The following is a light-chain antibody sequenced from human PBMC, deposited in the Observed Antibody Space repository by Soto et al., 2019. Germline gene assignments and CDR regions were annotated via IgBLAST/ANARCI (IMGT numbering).Light chain of an antibody. CDR1: SGHSSYA. Sequence: QSVLTQSPSASASLGGSVKLTCTLSSGHSSYAIAWHQQQPEKGPRYLMKLNSDGSHSKGDGIPDRFSGSSSGAERYLTISSLQSEDEADYYCQTWGTGLLVFGGGTKVTVL. CDR3: QTWGTGLLV. J-gene: IGLJ3*02. V-gene: IGLV4-69*01. CDR2: LNSDGSH.